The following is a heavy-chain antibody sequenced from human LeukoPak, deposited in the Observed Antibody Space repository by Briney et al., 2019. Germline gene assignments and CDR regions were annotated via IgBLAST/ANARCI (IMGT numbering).Heavy chain of an antibody. CDR3: ARGPTGGYAFDI. CDR2: INWNGGST. CDR1: GFTFDDYG. Sequence: GGSLRLSCAASGFTFDDYGMSWARQAPGKGLEWVSGINWNGGSTGYADSVKGRFTISRDNAKNSLYLQMNSLRAEDTALYYCARGPTGGYAFDIWGQGTMVTVSS. V-gene: IGHV3-20*04. D-gene: IGHD3-10*01. J-gene: IGHJ3*02.